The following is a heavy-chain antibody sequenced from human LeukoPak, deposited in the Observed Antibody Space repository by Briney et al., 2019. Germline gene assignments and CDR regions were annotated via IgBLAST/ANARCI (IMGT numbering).Heavy chain of an antibody. Sequence: SETLSLTCTVSGGSISSSSYYWGWIRQPPGKGLEWIGSIYYSGSTYYNPSLKSRVTISVDTSKNQFSPKLSSVTAADTAVYYCARRGGRYTRVDMDVWGKGTTVTVSS. CDR3: ARRGGRYTRVDMDV. CDR2: IYYSGST. D-gene: IGHD2-15*01. CDR1: GGSISSSSYY. V-gene: IGHV4-39*01. J-gene: IGHJ6*03.